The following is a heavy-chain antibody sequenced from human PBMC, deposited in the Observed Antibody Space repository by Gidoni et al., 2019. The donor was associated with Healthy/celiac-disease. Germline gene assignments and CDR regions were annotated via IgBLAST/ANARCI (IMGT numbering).Heavy chain of an antibody. CDR2: ISWNSGSI. Sequence: EVQLVESGGGLVQPGRSLRPSCAASGFTFDDYAMHWVRQAPGKGLEWVSGISWNSGSIGYADSVKGRFTISRDNAKNSLYLQMNSLRAEDTALYYCAKIIASYYYYGMDVWGQGTTVTVSS. J-gene: IGHJ6*02. V-gene: IGHV3-9*01. CDR3: AKIIASYYYYGMDV. CDR1: GFTFDDYA. D-gene: IGHD6-13*01.